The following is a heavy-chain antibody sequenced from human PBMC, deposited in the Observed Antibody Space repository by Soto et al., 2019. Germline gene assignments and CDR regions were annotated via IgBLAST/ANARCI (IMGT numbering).Heavy chain of an antibody. CDR2: IYYSGST. D-gene: IGHD3-10*01. J-gene: IGHJ3*02. CDR3: ARDPRGDAFDI. V-gene: IGHV4-59*01. Sequence: QVQLQESGPGLVKPSETLSLTCTVSGGSISSYYWSWIRQPPGKGLEWIVYIYYSGSTNYNPSLKSRVTISVDTSKNQFSLKLSSVTAADTAVYYCARDPRGDAFDIWGQGTMVTVSS. CDR1: GGSISSYY.